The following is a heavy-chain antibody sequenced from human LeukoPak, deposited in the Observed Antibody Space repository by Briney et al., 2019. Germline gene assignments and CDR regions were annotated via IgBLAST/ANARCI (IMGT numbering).Heavy chain of an antibody. CDR1: GGSISSSSYY. CDR2: IYYSGST. CDR3: ASLPSSNWDWIYGMDV. D-gene: IGHD6-13*01. V-gene: IGHV4-39*07. J-gene: IGHJ6*02. Sequence: SETLSLTCTVSGGSISSSSYYRGWIRQPPGKGLEWIGSIYYSGSTYYNPSLKSRVTISVDTSKNQFSLKLRSVTAADTAVYYCASLPSSNWDWIYGMDVWGQGTTVTVSS.